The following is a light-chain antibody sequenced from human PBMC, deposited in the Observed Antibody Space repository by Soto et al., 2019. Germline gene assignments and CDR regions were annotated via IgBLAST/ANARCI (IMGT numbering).Light chain of an antibody. CDR3: HQSGISTLT. CDR2: SAS. CDR1: QSLHSNF. J-gene: IGKJ3*01. V-gene: IGKV3-20*01. Sequence: EIVLTQFPGTLSFSPGERATLSCRASQSLHSNFLVWYQQKPGPAPTLLISSASRRATGIPDRFSGSGSGTDFPITLSRLDTEDFGVYCCHQSGISTLTFCRGTRVDVK.